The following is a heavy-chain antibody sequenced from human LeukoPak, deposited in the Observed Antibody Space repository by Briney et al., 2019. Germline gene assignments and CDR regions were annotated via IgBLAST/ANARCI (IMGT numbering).Heavy chain of an antibody. Sequence: PGGSLRLSCAASGFTFSSYAMHWVRQAPGKGLEWGAVISYDGSNKYYADSVKGRFTISRDNSKNTLYLRMNSLRAEDTAVYYCARGSWRLVRGAASFESWGQGTLVTVSS. J-gene: IGHJ4*02. V-gene: IGHV3-30-3*01. D-gene: IGHD3-10*01. CDR2: ISYDGSNK. CDR1: GFTFSSYA. CDR3: ARGSWRLVRGAASFES.